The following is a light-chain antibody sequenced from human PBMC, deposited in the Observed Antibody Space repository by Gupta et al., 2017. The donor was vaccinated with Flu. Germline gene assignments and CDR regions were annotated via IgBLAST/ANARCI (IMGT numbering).Light chain of an antibody. CDR2: EDK. Sequence: SYELTQPPSVSVSPGQTASITCSGDKLGNKDVCWYQQKPGQSPILVIYEDKKRPPGIPERFSGSNYGDTATLTISGTQAMDEADYYCQTWDISTYVFGTGTKVTVL. CDR3: QTWDISTYV. J-gene: IGLJ1*01. CDR1: KLGNKD. V-gene: IGLV3-1*01.